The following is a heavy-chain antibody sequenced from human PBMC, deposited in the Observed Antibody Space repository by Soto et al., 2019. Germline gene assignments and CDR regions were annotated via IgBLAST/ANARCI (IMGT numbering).Heavy chain of an antibody. J-gene: IGHJ3*02. CDR3: ARGPLDDSSGYYFRLAFDI. V-gene: IGHV3-30-3*01. CDR2: ISYDGSNK. Sequence: QVQLVESGGGVVQPGRSLRLSCAASGFTFSSYAMHWVRQAPGKGLEWVAVISYDGSNKYYADSVKGRFTISRDNSKNTLHLQMNSLRAEDTAVYYCARGPLDDSSGYYFRLAFDIWGQGTMVTVSS. CDR1: GFTFSSYA. D-gene: IGHD3-22*01.